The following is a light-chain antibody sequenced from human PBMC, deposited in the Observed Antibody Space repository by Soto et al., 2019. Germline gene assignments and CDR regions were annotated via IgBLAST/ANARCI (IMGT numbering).Light chain of an antibody. Sequence: QSVLTRPRSVSGSPGQSVTISCTGTSSDVGGYNYVSWYQQHPGKAPKLMIYDVSKRPSGVPDRSSGSKSGNTASLTISGLQAEDEADYYCCSYAGRRVFGTGTKVT. J-gene: IGLJ1*01. CDR3: CSYAGRRV. V-gene: IGLV2-11*01. CDR2: DVS. CDR1: SSDVGGYNY.